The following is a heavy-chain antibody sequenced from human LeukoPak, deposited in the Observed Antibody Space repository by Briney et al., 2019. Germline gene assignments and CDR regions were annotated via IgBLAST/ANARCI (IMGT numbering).Heavy chain of an antibody. D-gene: IGHD3-10*01. V-gene: IGHV3-53*01. CDR1: GFTVSSNY. CDR3: AKDRSYYGSGSHASSRNYYYYGMDV. Sequence: GGSLRLSCAASGFTVSSNYMSWVRQAPGKGLEWVSVIYSGGSTYYADSVKGRFTISRDNSKNTLYLQMNSLRAEDTAVYYCAKDRSYYGSGSHASSRNYYYYGMDVWGQGTTVTVSS. CDR2: IYSGGST. J-gene: IGHJ6*02.